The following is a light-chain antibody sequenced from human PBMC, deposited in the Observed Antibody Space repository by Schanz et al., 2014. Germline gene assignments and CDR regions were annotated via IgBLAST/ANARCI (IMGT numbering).Light chain of an antibody. CDR1: QSIGTW. Sequence: DIQMTQSPSTLSASVGDRVTITCRASQSIGTWLAWYQQKPGKAPKLLIYDASSLESGVPSRFSGSGSGTEFTLTTSNLQPDAFATYYCQQYNSYSITFGQGTRLAIK. CDR2: DAS. CDR3: QQYNSYSIT. V-gene: IGKV1-5*01. J-gene: IGKJ5*01.